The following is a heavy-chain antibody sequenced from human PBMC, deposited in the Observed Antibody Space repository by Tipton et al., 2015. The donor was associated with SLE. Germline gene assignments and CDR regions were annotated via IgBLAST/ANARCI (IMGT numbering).Heavy chain of an antibody. V-gene: IGHV4-30-2*01. CDR1: GGSISSGAYS. CDR3: ARASYYYGSGIPNWFDP. J-gene: IGHJ5*02. D-gene: IGHD3-10*01. Sequence: TLSLTCAVSGGSISSGAYSWSWIRQPPGKGLEWIGYIHHSESTSYNPSLMSRVTISVDRSKNQFSLKLSSVTAADTAVYYCARASYYYGSGIPNWFDPWGQGTLVTVSS. CDR2: IHHSEST.